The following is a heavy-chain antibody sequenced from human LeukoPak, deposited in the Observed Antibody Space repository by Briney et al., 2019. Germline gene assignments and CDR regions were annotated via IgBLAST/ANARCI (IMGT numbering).Heavy chain of an antibody. J-gene: IGHJ4*02. CDR1: GFTFSSYA. D-gene: IGHD3-10*01. Sequence: GGSLRLSCAASGFTFSSYAMSWVRQAPGKGLEWVSAISGSGGSTYYADSVKGRFTIFRDNSKNTLYLQMNSLRAEDTAVYYCARLTYYYGSGSYYDYWGQGTLVTVSS. V-gene: IGHV3-23*01. CDR3: ARLTYYYGSGSYYDY. CDR2: ISGSGGST.